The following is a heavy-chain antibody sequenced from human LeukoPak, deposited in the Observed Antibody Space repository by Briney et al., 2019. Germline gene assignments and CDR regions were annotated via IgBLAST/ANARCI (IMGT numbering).Heavy chain of an antibody. CDR2: IYPGDSDT. D-gene: IGHD3-22*01. CDR1: GXSFTTYW. V-gene: IGHV5-51*01. CDR3: ARSYHSSANAFDI. Sequence: GESLKISCQGSGXSFTTYWSGWVRQMPGKGLECMGIIYPGDSDTRYSPSFQGQVTISADKSINTAYLQWSSLKASDTAMYYCARSYHSSANAFDIWGQGTMVTVSS. J-gene: IGHJ3*02.